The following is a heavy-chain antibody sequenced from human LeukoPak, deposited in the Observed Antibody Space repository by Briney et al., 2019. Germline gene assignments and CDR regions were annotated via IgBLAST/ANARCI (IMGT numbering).Heavy chain of an antibody. CDR3: ARQATRFVRIVSYAFDI. J-gene: IGHJ3*02. D-gene: IGHD3-22*01. Sequence: SETLSLTCTVSGGSISSYYWSWIRQPPGKGLEWIGYIYYSGSTNYNPSLKSRVTISVDTSKNQFSLKLSSVTAADTAVYYCARQATRFVRIVSYAFDIWGQGTMVTVSS. CDR1: GGSISSYY. V-gene: IGHV4-59*08. CDR2: IYYSGST.